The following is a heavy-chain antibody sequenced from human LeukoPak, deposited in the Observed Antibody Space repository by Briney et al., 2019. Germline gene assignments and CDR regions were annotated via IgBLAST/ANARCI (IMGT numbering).Heavy chain of an antibody. CDR2: IIPIFGTA. V-gene: IGHV1-69*05. CDR3: ASITNFYDFWSGYY. J-gene: IGHJ4*02. Sequence: SVEVSCKASGGTFSSYAVSWVRQAPGQGLEWMGRIIPIFGTANYAQKFQGRVTITTDESTSTAYMELSSLRSEDTAVYYCASITNFYDFWSGYYWGQGTLVTVSS. D-gene: IGHD3-3*01. CDR1: GGTFSSYA.